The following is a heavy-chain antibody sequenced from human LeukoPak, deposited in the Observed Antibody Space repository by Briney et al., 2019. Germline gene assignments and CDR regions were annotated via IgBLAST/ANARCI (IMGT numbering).Heavy chain of an antibody. J-gene: IGHJ4*02. D-gene: IGHD4-23*01. CDR3: ATSPQYGGY. CDR1: GGSFSGYY. Sequence: SETLSLTCAVYGGSFSGYYWSWIRQPPGKGLEWIGEINHSGSTNYNPSLKSRVTISVDTSKNQFSLKLSSVTAADTAVYYCATSPQYGGYLGQGILVTVSS. V-gene: IGHV4-34*01. CDR2: INHSGST.